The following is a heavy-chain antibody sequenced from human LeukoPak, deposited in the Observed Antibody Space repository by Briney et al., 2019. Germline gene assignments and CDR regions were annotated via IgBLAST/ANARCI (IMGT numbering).Heavy chain of an antibody. CDR1: GFTFTTYA. J-gene: IGHJ6*02. CDR3: ARGSYGMDV. Sequence: PGGSLRLSCAASGFTFTTYAVSWVRQAPGKGLEWVSSVSKSDGTTYYADSVKGRLTISRDNSKNTLHLQMNGLRAEDTAVYYCARGSYGMDVWGQGTTVTVSS. CDR2: VSKSDGTT. V-gene: IGHV3-23*01.